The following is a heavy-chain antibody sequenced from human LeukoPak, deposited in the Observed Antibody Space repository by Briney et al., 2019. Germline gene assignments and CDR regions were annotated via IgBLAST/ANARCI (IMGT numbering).Heavy chain of an antibody. Sequence: GGSLRLSCAASGFTFSDYYMSWIRQAPGKGLEWVSYITSSGSTIYCADSMKGRFTISRDNAKHSLFLQLDSLRAEDTAVYYCARIGRPAAFDIWGQGTLVIVSS. J-gene: IGHJ3*02. CDR2: ITSSGSTI. D-gene: IGHD6-6*01. CDR3: ARIGRPAAFDI. CDR1: GFTFSDYY. V-gene: IGHV3-11*01.